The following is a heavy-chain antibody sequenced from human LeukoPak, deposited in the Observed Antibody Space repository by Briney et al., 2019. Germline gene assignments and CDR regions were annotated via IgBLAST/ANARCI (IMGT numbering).Heavy chain of an antibody. D-gene: IGHD2-15*01. CDR1: GGSISSSSYY. CDR3: ARFPSSIVVVDY. Sequence: SETLSLTCTVSGGSISSSSYYWGWIRQPPGKGLERIGSIYYSGSTYYNPSLKSRVTISVDTSKNQFSLKLSSVTAADTAVYYCARFPSSIVVVDYWGQGTLVTVSS. CDR2: IYYSGST. J-gene: IGHJ4*02. V-gene: IGHV4-39*01.